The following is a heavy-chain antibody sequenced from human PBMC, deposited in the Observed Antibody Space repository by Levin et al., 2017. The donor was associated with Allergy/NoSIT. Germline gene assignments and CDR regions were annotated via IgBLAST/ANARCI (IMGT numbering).Heavy chain of an antibody. J-gene: IGHJ3*01. CDR1: GYTFTAYY. Sequence: GESLKISCKASGYTFTAYYIHWVRPAPGQGLEWMVRINANTGGTDYAQKFQAWVTMTRDTSFTTAYLNLSRRTSDDTAVYYCASDPLAVQGADKFNIGAFDVGGQETMVSVSS. CDR3: ASDPLAVQGADKFNIGAFDV. CDR2: INANTGGT. D-gene: IGHD2-8*02. V-gene: IGHV1-2*04.